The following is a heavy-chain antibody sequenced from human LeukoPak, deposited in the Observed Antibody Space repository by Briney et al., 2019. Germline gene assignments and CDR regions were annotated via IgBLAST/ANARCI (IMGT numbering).Heavy chain of an antibody. D-gene: IGHD4/OR15-4a*01. CDR3: AKQSGADRGHLDF. V-gene: IGHV3-30*18. J-gene: IGHJ4*02. CDR2: ISYDGSNK. CDR1: GFTFSSYG. Sequence: GGSLRLSRAASGFTFSSYGMHWVRQAPGKGLEWVAVISYDGSNKYCADSVKGRFTISRDNSKNTLYLQMNSLRAEDTAVYYCAKQSGADRGHLDFWGQGTLVTVSS.